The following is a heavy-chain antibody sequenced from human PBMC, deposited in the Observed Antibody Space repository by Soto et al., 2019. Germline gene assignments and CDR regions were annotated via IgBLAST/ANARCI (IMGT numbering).Heavy chain of an antibody. D-gene: IGHD6-13*01. CDR3: ARDFRGSSWYVVAFDI. CDR1: GFTVSSNY. CDR2: IYSGGST. V-gene: IGHV3-66*01. Sequence: EVQLVESGGGLVQPGGSLRLSCAASGFTVSSNYMSWVRQAPGKGLEWVSVIYSGGSTYYADSVKGRFTISRDNSKNTLYLQMNSLRAEDTAVYYYARDFRGSSWYVVAFDIWGQGTMVTVSS. J-gene: IGHJ3*02.